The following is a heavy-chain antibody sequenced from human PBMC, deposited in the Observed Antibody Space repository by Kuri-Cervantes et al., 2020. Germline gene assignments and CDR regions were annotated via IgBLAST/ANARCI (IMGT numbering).Heavy chain of an antibody. CDR2: INSDGSST. J-gene: IGHJ6*02. V-gene: IGHV3-74*01. CDR1: GFTFSSYW. CDR3: ARGEVARDLYYYYGMDV. D-gene: IGHD2-15*01. Sequence: GGSLRLSCAASGFTFSSYWMHRVRQAPGKGLVWVSRINSDGSSTSYADSVKGRFTISRDNAKNTLYLQMNSLRAEDTAVYYCARGEVARDLYYYYGMDVWGQGTTVTVSS.